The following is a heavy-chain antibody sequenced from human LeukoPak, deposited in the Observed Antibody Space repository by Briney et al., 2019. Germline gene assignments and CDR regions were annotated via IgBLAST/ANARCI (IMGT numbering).Heavy chain of an antibody. CDR2: INPNSDVT. Sequence: ASVKVSCKASGYIFTGYYIQWVRQAPGQGLEWMGRINPNSDVTNYTQKFQGRVTMTSDTSISTAYMELSRLRSDDTAVYCCARGLVGATTSGWFDPWGQGTLVTVSS. CDR1: GYIFTGYY. D-gene: IGHD1-26*01. V-gene: IGHV1-2*06. CDR3: ARGLVGATTSGWFDP. J-gene: IGHJ5*02.